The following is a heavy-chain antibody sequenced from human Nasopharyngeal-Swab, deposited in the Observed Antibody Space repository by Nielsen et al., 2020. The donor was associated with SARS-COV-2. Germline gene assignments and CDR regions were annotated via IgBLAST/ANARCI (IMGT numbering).Heavy chain of an antibody. D-gene: IGHD6-6*01. CDR2: ISGSGGDT. V-gene: IGHV3-23*01. CDR1: GFSFSTYA. CDR3: AKDEDSSPSQRGY. J-gene: IGHJ4*02. Sequence: GGSLRLSCAASGFSFSTYAMSWVRQAPGKGLEWVSAISGSGGDTYYADSVKGRFTLSRDNSKNTLYLQMNSLKFEDTAVYYCAKDEDSSPSQRGYWGQGTLVTVSS.